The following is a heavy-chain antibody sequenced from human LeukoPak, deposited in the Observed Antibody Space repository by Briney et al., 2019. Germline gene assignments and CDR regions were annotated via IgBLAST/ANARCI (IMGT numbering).Heavy chain of an antibody. Sequence: GGSLRLSCAASGFTFSSYAMHWVRQAPGKGLEWVAVISYDGSNKYYADSVKGRFTISRDNAMNTLYLQMNSLRGEDTAVYYCVRGDLRLPRSTPDCWGQGTLVTVSS. V-gene: IGHV3-30*04. D-gene: IGHD5/OR15-5a*01. CDR2: ISYDGSNK. CDR3: VRGDLRLPRSTPDC. J-gene: IGHJ4*02. CDR1: GFTFSSYA.